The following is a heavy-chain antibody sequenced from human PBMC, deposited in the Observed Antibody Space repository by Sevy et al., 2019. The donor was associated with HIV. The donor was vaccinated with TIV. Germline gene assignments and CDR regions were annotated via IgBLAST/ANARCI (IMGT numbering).Heavy chain of an antibody. J-gene: IGHJ4*02. Sequence: GGSLRLSCAASGFTFSGYGMHWVRQAPGKGLEWVAVIWFDGSNTFYADSVKGRFTISRDIAENTLHLQMNSLRAEDTAVYYCARDLESYNYGAYGPSFMPDYWGQGTVVTVSS. CDR3: ARDLESYNYGAYGPSFMPDY. D-gene: IGHD1-1*01. CDR2: IWFDGSNT. V-gene: IGHV3-33*01. CDR1: GFTFSGYG.